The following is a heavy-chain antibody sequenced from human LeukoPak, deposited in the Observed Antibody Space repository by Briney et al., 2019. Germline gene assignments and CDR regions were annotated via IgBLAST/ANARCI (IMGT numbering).Heavy chain of an antibody. CDR3: ARRYYDFWSGNSYFDY. Sequence: ASVKVSCTASGYTFTSYGISWVRQAPGQGLEWMGWISAYNGNTNYAQKLQGRVTMTTDTSTSTAYMELRSLRSDDTAVYYCARRYYDFWSGNSYFDYWGQGTLVTVSS. V-gene: IGHV1-18*01. J-gene: IGHJ4*02. CDR2: ISAYNGNT. D-gene: IGHD3-3*01. CDR1: GYTFTSYG.